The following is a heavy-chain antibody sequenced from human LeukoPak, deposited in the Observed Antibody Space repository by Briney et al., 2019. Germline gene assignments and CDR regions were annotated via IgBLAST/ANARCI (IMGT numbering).Heavy chain of an antibody. CDR3: AKDTRVVPAAIGDY. D-gene: IGHD2-2*02. Sequence: GGSLRLSCAASGFTFSSYAMSWVRQAPGKGPEWVSAISGSGGSTYYADSVKGRFTISRDNSKNTLYLQMNSLRAEDTAVYYCAKDTRVVPAAIGDYWGQGTLVTVSS. CDR2: ISGSGGST. J-gene: IGHJ4*02. CDR1: GFTFSSYA. V-gene: IGHV3-23*01.